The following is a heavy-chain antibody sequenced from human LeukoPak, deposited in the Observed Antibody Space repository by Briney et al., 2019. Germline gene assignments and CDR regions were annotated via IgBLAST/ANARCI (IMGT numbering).Heavy chain of an antibody. J-gene: IGHJ5*02. CDR1: GGSISGYY. Sequence: PSETLSLTCTVSGGSISGYYWSWIRQPPGKGLEWIGDIHYSGSTNYNPSLKSRVTISVDTSKNQFSLKLSSVTAADTAVYYCARGCSAGTPHNWFDPWGQGTLVTVSS. CDR3: ARGCSAGTPHNWFDP. V-gene: IGHV4-59*01. D-gene: IGHD6-13*01. CDR2: IHYSGST.